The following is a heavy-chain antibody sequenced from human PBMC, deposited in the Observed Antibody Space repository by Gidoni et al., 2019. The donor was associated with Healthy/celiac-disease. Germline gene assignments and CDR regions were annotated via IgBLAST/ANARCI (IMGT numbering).Heavy chain of an antibody. D-gene: IGHD3-10*01. Sequence: EVQLVESGGGLVQPGGSLRLSCAASGFTFSSYSMNWVRQAPGKGLEWVSYISSSSSTIYYADSVKGRFTISRDNAKNSLYLQMNSLRDEDTAVYYCARVPVLLSYYYYGMDVWGQGTTVTVSS. CDR3: ARVPVLLSYYYYGMDV. J-gene: IGHJ6*02. V-gene: IGHV3-48*02. CDR1: GFTFSSYS. CDR2: ISSSSSTI.